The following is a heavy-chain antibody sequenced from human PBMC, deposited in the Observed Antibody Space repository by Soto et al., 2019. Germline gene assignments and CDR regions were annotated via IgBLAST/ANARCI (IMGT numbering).Heavy chain of an antibody. CDR2: ISGSGGST. Sequence: EVQLLESGGGLVQPGGSLRLSCAASGFTFSSYAMSWVRQAPGKGLEWVSAISGSGGSTYYADSVKGRFTISRDNSKNTLYLQMNSLRAEDTAVYYCAKAPGYCSGGSCYTYYFDYCGQGTLVTVSS. CDR1: GFTFSSYA. V-gene: IGHV3-23*01. CDR3: AKAPGYCSGGSCYTYYFDY. J-gene: IGHJ4*02. D-gene: IGHD2-15*01.